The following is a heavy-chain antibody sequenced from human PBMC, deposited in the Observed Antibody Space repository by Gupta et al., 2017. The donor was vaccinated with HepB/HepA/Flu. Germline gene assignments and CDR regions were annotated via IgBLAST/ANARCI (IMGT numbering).Heavy chain of an antibody. V-gene: IGHV1-69*04. J-gene: IGHJ6*02. Sequence: QVQLVQSGAEVTKPGSSVKVSCKASGGTFSSYAISWVRQAPGLGLEWMGRIIPILGIANYAQKFQGRVTITADKSTSTAYMELSSLRSEDTAVYYCARRIISSSWKGRGDYYYYGMDVWGQGTTVTVSS. CDR1: GGTFSSYA. CDR3: ARRIISSSWKGRGDYYYYGMDV. CDR2: IIPILGIA. D-gene: IGHD6-13*01.